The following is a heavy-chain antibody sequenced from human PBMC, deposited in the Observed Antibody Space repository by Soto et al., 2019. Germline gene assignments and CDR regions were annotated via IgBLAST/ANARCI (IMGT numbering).Heavy chain of an antibody. V-gene: IGHV4-38-2*02. J-gene: IGHJ6*02. CDR3: ARDQSSSGWYYYGMDV. CDR1: GYSISSAYY. Sequence: PSETLSLTCAVSGYSISSAYYWGWIRQPPGKGLEWIGSIYHSGSTYYNPSLKSRVTISVDTSKNQFSLKLSSVTAADTAVYYCARDQSSSGWYYYGMDVWGQGTTVTVSS. CDR2: IYHSGST. D-gene: IGHD6-19*01.